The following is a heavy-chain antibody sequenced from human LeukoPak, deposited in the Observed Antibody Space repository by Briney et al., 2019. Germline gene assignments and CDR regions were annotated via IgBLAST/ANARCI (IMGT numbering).Heavy chain of an antibody. Sequence: GGSLRLSCAAPGFTFSSYGMHWVRQAPGKGLEWVAVIWYDGSNKYYADSVKGRFTISRDNSKNTLYLQMNSLRAEDTVVYYCAKEYGSGRYYFDYWGQGTLVTVSS. V-gene: IGHV3-33*06. J-gene: IGHJ4*02. CDR3: AKEYGSGRYYFDY. D-gene: IGHD3-10*01. CDR2: IWYDGSNK. CDR1: GFTFSSYG.